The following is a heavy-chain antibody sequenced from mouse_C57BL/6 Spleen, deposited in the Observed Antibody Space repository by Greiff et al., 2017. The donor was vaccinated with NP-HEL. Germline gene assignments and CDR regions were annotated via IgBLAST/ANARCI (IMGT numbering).Heavy chain of an antibody. D-gene: IGHD4-1*01. CDR2: IYPGDGDT. J-gene: IGHJ4*01. CDR1: GYAFSSYW. CDR3: ARRTWDQDYYAMDY. Sequence: VQLQQSGAELVKPGASVKISCKASGYAFSSYWMNWVKQRPGKGLEWIGQIYPGDGDTNYNGKFKGKATLTADKSSSTAYMQLSSLTSEDSAVYFCARRTWDQDYYAMDYWGQGTSVTVSS. V-gene: IGHV1-80*01.